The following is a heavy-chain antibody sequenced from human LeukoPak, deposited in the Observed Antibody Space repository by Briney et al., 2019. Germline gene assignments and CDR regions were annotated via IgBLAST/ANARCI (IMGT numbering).Heavy chain of an antibody. CDR1: GCSISSSSYY. V-gene: IGHV4-39*01. CDR3: ARHEIDSRGYYYEFNWFDP. Sequence: SETLSLTCTVSGCSISSSSYYWVWIPQPPGQGLEWIGSIYYSESTYYNPSLKSRTTISVETPKNQFYLKLSSVTAADTAVYYCARHEIDSRGYYYEFNWFDPWGQGTLVTVSS. J-gene: IGHJ5*02. D-gene: IGHD3-22*01. CDR2: IYYSEST.